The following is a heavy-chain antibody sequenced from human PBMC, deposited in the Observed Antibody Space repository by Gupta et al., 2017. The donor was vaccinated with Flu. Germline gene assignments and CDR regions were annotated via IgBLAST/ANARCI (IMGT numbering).Heavy chain of an antibody. CDR1: GFTFSSYG. D-gene: IGHD3-16*02. V-gene: IGHV3-33*06. CDR3: AKTYRPKGYYFDY. CDR2: IWYDGSNK. Sequence: QVQLVESGGGVVQPGRSLRPSCAASGFTFSSYGLHWVRQAPGKGLEWVAVIWYDGSNKYYADSLKGRFTISRDNSKNTLYLQMNSLRAEYTAVYYCAKTYRPKGYYFDYWGQGTLVTVSS. J-gene: IGHJ4*02.